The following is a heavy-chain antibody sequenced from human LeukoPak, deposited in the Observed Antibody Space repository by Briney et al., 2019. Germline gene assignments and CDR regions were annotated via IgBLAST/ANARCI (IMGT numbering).Heavy chain of an antibody. CDR2: ISAYNGNT. CDR1: GYTFSSYD. V-gene: IGHV1-18*01. CDR3: ARGGSYYGSGSLFVGDY. J-gene: IGHJ4*02. D-gene: IGHD3-10*01. Sequence: ASVKVSCKASGYTFSSYDINWVRQAPGQGLEWMGWISAYNGNTNYAQKLQGRVTMTTDTSTSTAYMELRSLRSDDTAVYYCARGGSYYGSGSLFVGDYWGQGTLVTVSS.